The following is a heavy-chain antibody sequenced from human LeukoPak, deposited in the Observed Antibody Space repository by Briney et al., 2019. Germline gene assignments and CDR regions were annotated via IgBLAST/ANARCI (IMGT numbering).Heavy chain of an antibody. J-gene: IGHJ4*02. CDR1: GYTFTSHD. V-gene: IGHV1-8*01. CDR3: ARGPPKWGFDF. CDR2: MSSNSGNT. D-gene: IGHD1-26*01. Sequence: GASVKASCTSSGYTFTSHDINWVRQAPGRGLEWLGWMSSNSGNTGYAQKFQGRVSMTRDTSISTAYMELSSLRSEDTAVYYCARGPPKWGFDFWGRGTLVTVSS.